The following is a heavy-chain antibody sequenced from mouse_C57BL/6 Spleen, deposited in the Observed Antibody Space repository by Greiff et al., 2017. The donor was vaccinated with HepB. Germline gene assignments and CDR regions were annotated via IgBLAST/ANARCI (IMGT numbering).Heavy chain of an antibody. CDR2: IYPGDGDT. CDR1: GYAFSSYW. V-gene: IGHV1-80*01. J-gene: IGHJ2*01. D-gene: IGHD2-5*01. CDR3: ALAYYSNRYYFDY. Sequence: QVHVKQSGAELVKPGASVKISCKASGYAFSSYWMNWVKQRPGKGLEWIGQIYPGDGDTNYNGKFKGKATLTADKSSSTAYMQLSSLTSEDSAVYCCALAYYSNRYYFDYWGQGTTLTVSS.